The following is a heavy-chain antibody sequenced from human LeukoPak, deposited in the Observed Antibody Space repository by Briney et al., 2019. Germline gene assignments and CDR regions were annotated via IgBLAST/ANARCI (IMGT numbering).Heavy chain of an antibody. CDR3: ARDTYGDYFFDY. Sequence: GGSLRLSCAASGFTFSSYAMSWVGQAPGKGLEGVAHIKEDGSEKHYVDSVKGRFTISRDNGKNSLYLQMNSLSAEDTAVYYCARDTYGDYFFDYWGQGTLVTVSS. CDR2: IKEDGSEK. CDR1: GFTFSSYA. V-gene: IGHV3-7*01. D-gene: IGHD4-17*01. J-gene: IGHJ4*02.